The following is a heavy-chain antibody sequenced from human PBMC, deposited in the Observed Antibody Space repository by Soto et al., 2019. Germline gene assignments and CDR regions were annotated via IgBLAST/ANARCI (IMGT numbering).Heavy chain of an antibody. CDR1: GFTLSDHY. V-gene: IGHV3-11*06. J-gene: IGHJ4*02. Sequence: GVLRLSCAASGFTLSDHYMSWILQAPGKGLEWIGYSSNSGSFTRYADSVKGRFSISRDNAKSSLYLQISSLRGDDTATYYCVKSGDNYNLLDYWGQGTPVTVSS. CDR3: VKSGDNYNLLDY. CDR2: SSNSGSFT. D-gene: IGHD1-1*01.